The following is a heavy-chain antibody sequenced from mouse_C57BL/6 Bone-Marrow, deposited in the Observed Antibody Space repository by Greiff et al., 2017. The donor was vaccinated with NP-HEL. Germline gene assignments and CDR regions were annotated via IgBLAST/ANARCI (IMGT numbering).Heavy chain of an antibody. CDR2: ISSGGSYT. CDR3: ARLSMVTTMRNFDY. J-gene: IGHJ2*01. Sequence: EVKLVESGGDLVKPGGSLKLSCAASGFTFSSYGMSWVRQTPDKRLEWVATISSGGSYTYYPDSVKGRFTISRDNAKNTLYLQMSSLKSEDTAMYYCARLSMVTTMRNFDYWGQGTTLTVSS. V-gene: IGHV5-6*01. CDR1: GFTFSSYG. D-gene: IGHD2-2*01.